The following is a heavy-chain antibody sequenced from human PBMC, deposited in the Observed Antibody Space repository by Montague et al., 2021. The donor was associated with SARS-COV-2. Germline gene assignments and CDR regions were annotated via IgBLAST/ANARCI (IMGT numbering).Heavy chain of an antibody. CDR3: ARRLTVWTGYDNSVYFDY. CDR2: IYYGGST. V-gene: IGHV4-39*01. D-gene: IGHD3/OR15-3a*01. J-gene: IGHJ4*02. CDR1: GGSMMSPSYH. Sequence: SETLSLTCTVSGGSMMSPSYHWDWIRQAPGKGLEWIGSIYYGGSTYFNPSLRSRVTLSVDTPRSQFSLELSSVTAADTAVYYCARRLTVWTGYDNSVYFDYWGQGPLVTVSS.